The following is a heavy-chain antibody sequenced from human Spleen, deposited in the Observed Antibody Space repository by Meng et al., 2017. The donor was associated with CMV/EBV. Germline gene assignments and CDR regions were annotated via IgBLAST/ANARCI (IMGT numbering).Heavy chain of an antibody. Sequence: ASVQVSCKAFGYTLTDVFTGYYVHWVRQAPGQGLEWMGWINPDSGGTIYAPKFQGRVILTSDTSITTASLELTSLRSDDTAVYYCARETGDNPANYLDYWGQGTLVTVSS. D-gene: IGHD4-23*01. CDR2: INPDSGGT. CDR1: GYTLTDVFTGYY. V-gene: IGHV1-2*02. CDR3: ARETGDNPANYLDY. J-gene: IGHJ4*02.